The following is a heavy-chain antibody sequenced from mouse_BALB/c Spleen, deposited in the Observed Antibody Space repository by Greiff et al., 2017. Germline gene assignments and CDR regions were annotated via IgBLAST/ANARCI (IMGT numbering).Heavy chain of an antibody. J-gene: IGHJ4*01. D-gene: IGHD2-4*01. CDR1: GYTFTSYW. CDR2: IDPSDSET. CDR3: ARSGDYGDYAMDY. Sequence: QVQLQQPGAELVKPGAPVKLSCKASGYTFTSYWMNWVKQRPGRGLEWIGRIDPSDSETHYNQKFKDKATLTVDKSSSTAYIQLSSLTSEDSAVYYCARSGDYGDYAMDYWGQGTSVTVSS. V-gene: IGHV1-69*02.